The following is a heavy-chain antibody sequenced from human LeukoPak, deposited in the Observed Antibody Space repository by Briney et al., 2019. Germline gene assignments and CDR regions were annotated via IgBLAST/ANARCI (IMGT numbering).Heavy chain of an antibody. CDR3: ARGGGLSYGQGAFDI. CDR1: GFIFSSYS. D-gene: IGHD5-18*01. CDR2: ISSSSSYI. Sequence: GGSLRLSCAASGFIFSSYSMNWVRQAPGKGLEWVSSISSSSSYIYYANSVKGRFTISRDNPENSLSLQMNTLRAEDTAVYYCARGGGLSYGQGAFDIWGQGTLVTVSS. J-gene: IGHJ3*02. V-gene: IGHV3-21*01.